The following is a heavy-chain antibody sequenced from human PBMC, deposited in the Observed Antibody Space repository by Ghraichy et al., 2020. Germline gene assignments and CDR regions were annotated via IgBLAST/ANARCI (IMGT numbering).Heavy chain of an antibody. CDR1: GFTFSNYA. CDR2: ISSNSGEI. Sequence: LSLTCAASGFTFSNYAMSWVRQAPGKGLEWVSTISSNSGEIHYADSVKGRFTISRDNSRNTLYLQMDSLGVEDTAIYYCSTHCLIINGGARHFHYWGQGTLVTVSA. CDR3: STHCLIINGGARHFHY. D-gene: IGHD3-16*01. J-gene: IGHJ4*02. V-gene: IGHV3-23*01.